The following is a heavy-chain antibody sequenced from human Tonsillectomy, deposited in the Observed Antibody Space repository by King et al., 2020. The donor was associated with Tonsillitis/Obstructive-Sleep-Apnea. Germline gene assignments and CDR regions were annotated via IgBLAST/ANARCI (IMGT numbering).Heavy chain of an antibody. CDR3: ATHVLDPTYTSAFYGVDV. D-gene: IGHD3/OR15-3a*01. CDR1: GYTFTAYY. CDR2: INPKSGGT. V-gene: IGHV1-2*02. Sequence: VQLVESGAEVKKPGASVKVSCKASGYTFTAYYMHWVRQAPGQGLEWVGWINPKSGGTKFAQKFQGRVTMNRDTSISTAYMELNRLRSDDTAVYYCATHVLDPTYTSAFYGVDVWGQGTTVTVPS. J-gene: IGHJ6*01.